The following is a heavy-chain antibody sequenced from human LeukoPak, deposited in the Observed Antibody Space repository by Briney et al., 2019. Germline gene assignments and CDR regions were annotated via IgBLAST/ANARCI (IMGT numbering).Heavy chain of an antibody. D-gene: IGHD2-21*01. J-gene: IGHJ4*02. V-gene: IGHV4-34*01. CDR3: ARAIRVAIFDY. CDR2: INHSGST. Sequence: SETLSLTCAVYGGSFSGYYWSWIRQPPGKGLEWIGEINHSGSTNYNPSLKSRVTISVDTSKNQFSLKLSSVTAADTAIYYCARAIRVAIFDYWGQGTLVTVSS. CDR1: GGSFSGYY.